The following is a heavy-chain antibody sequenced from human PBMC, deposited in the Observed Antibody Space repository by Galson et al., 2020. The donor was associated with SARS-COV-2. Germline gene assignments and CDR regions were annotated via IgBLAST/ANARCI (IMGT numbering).Heavy chain of an antibody. CDR3: ARDWVGGGYCSGGSCYPGID. V-gene: IGHV1-18*01. CDR2: ISDYNGTT. CDR1: GYTFTSYG. D-gene: IGHD2-15*01. J-gene: IGHJ4*02. Sequence: ASVKVSCKASGYTFTSYGISWVRQAPGQRLEWLGWISDYNGTTNYAQKLQGRVTMTTDTSTSTAYMELRSLRSDDTAVYYCARDWVGGGYCSGGSCYPGIDWGQGTLVTVSS.